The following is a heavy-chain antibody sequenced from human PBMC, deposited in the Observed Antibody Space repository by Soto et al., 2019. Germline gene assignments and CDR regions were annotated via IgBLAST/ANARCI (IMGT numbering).Heavy chain of an antibody. D-gene: IGHD3-22*01. CDR3: ARSLRIYDRCGYFPVSDKKPRVYYFDN. J-gene: IGHJ4*02. Sequence: SETLSLTCTVSGGSISRYHWRWIRQSPGKGLEGIGYLYYCRSTNCTPSHKSRVSISQATPRDQYSLKLTSVCAVDTAVYYSARSLRIYDRCGYFPVSDKKPRVYYFDNWGQGTLVTVSS. CDR1: GGSISRYH. V-gene: IGHV4-59*01. CDR2: LYYCRST.